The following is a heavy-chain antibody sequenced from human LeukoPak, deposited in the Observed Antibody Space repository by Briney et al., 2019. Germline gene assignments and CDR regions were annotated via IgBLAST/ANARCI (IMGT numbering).Heavy chain of an antibody. V-gene: IGHV1-18*01. CDR1: GYTFTTYG. CDR2: ISTYDDNI. CDR3: ARETYSNILTGTDY. J-gene: IGHJ4*02. Sequence: EASVKVSCKASGYTFTTYGLSWVRQAPGQGLEWLGWISTYDDNIKYAQSLQGRLTLTIDTSTSTAYMELGSLTSDDTAVYYCARETYSNILTGTDYWGPGTLVTVSS. D-gene: IGHD3-9*01.